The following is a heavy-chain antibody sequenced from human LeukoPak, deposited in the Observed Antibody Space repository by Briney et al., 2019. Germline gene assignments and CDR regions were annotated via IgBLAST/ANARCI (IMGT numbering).Heavy chain of an antibody. D-gene: IGHD6-13*01. CDR1: GGTFSSYA. V-gene: IGHV1-69*04. CDR2: IIPILGIA. CDR3: ASNPAAGSGEYFQH. Sequence: RASVKVSCKASGGTFSSYAISWVRQAPGQGLEWMGRIIPILGIANYAQKFQGRVTITADKSTSTAYMELSSLRSEDTAVCYCASNPAAGSGEYFQHWGQGTLVTVSS. J-gene: IGHJ1*01.